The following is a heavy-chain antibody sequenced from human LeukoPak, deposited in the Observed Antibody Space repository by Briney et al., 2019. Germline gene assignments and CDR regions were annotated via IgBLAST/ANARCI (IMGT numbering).Heavy chain of an antibody. D-gene: IGHD4-17*01. Sequence: ASVKVSCKTSGYSFTNYGITWVRQAPGQGLEWMGWISGHNSKTFYAQKFQGRVTMTRDTSISTAYMELSRLRSDDTAVYYCARDTVTTRTFDYWGQETLVTVSS. V-gene: IGHV1-18*01. J-gene: IGHJ4*02. CDR2: ISGHNSKT. CDR3: ARDTVTTRTFDY. CDR1: GYSFTNYG.